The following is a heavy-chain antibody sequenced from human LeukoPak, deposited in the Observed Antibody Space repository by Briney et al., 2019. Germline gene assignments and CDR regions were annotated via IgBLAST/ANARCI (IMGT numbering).Heavy chain of an antibody. J-gene: IGHJ3*02. CDR3: ARATGYCSGGSCFIAAFDI. D-gene: IGHD2-15*01. CDR2: IYPGDSDT. CDR1: GYSFTSYW. Sequence: GESLKISCKGSGYSFTSYWIGWVRQMPGKGLEWLGIIYPGDSDTRYSPSFQGQVTISADKSISTAYLQWSSLKASDTAMYYCARATGYCSGGSCFIAAFDIWGQGTMVTVSS. V-gene: IGHV5-51*01.